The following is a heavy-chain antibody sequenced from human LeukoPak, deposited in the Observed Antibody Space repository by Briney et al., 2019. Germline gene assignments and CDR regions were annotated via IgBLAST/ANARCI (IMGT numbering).Heavy chain of an antibody. CDR2: IYYSGST. J-gene: IGHJ4*02. V-gene: IGHV4-31*03. CDR1: GGSISSGGYY. D-gene: IGHD6-19*01. Sequence: SETLSLTCTVSGGSISSGGYYWSWSRQHPGKGLEWIGYIYYSGSTYYNPSLKSRVTISVDTSKNQFSLKLSSVTAADTAVYYCARAFGRIAVAGSLDYWGQGTLVTVSS. CDR3: ARAFGRIAVAGSLDY.